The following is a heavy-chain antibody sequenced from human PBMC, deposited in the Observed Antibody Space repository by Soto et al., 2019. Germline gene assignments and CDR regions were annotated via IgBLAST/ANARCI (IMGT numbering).Heavy chain of an antibody. J-gene: IGHJ4*02. Sequence: DVQVLESGGGLVQPGGSLRLSCAASGFTFNNYAMNWVRQAPGKGLEWVSGIIGDGSTTYYADSVKGRFTISRDNSKNTLFLQMNRLRAEDTAVYYCARGKGLTVSSTNYWGQGALVTVSS. D-gene: IGHD2-2*01. V-gene: IGHV3-23*01. CDR3: ARGKGLTVSSTNY. CDR1: GFTFNNYA. CDR2: IIGDGSTT.